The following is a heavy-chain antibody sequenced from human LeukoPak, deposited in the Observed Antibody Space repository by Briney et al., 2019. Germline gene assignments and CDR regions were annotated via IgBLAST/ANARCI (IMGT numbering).Heavy chain of an antibody. J-gene: IGHJ4*02. CDR3: ARESSVGAHKAFDY. V-gene: IGHV3-7*01. Sequence: TGGSLRLSCAASGFTFSSYWMSWVRQAPGKGLEWVANIKKDGSEKQYVDSVKGRFTISRDNAKNTLYLQMNSLRAEDTAVYYCARESSVGAHKAFDYWGQGTLVTVSS. CDR2: IKKDGSEK. CDR1: GFTFSSYW. D-gene: IGHD1-26*01.